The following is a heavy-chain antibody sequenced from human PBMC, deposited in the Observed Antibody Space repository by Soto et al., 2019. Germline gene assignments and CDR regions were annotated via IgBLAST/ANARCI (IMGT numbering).Heavy chain of an antibody. CDR1: GYTFDTYG. V-gene: IGHV1-18*01. D-gene: IGHD3-10*01. CDR3: VRDVSVSSGSFGGY. CDR2: IRTYTGNT. Sequence: QVQLVQSGPELKKPGAAVRLSCKASGYTFDTYGLIWVRQAPGHGREWMGWIRTYTGNTDYPQKFQGRITMDTDASTSTAYLDLRSLTSDDTAVYYCVRDVSVSSGSFGGYWGQGTLVTVSS. J-gene: IGHJ4*02.